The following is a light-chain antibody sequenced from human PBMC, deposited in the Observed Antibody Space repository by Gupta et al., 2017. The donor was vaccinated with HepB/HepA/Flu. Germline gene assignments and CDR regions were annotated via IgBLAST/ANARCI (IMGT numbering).Light chain of an antibody. V-gene: IGKV3-11*01. J-gene: IGKJ3*01. CDR2: DAS. CDR3: QQRSNWPPVT. CDR1: QSVSSY. Sequence: GERATLPCRASQSVSSYLAWYQQKPGQAPRLLIYDASNRATGIPARFSGSGSGTDFTLTISSLEPEDFAVYYCQQRSNWPPVTFGPGTKVDIK.